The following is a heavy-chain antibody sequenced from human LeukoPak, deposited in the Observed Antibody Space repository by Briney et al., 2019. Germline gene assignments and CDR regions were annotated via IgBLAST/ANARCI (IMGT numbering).Heavy chain of an antibody. D-gene: IGHD1-26*01. V-gene: IGHV3-7*01. CDR2: IKQDGYEK. J-gene: IGHJ4*02. CDR1: GLTFSGYW. CDR3: ARDKIVGPTTLDY. Sequence: GGSLRLSCAASGLTFSGYWMSWVRQTPEKGLEWVANIKQDGYEKYCVDSVKGRFTISRDNAKNSLYLQMNSLRADDTAIYYCARDKIVGPTTLDYWGQGTLVTVSS.